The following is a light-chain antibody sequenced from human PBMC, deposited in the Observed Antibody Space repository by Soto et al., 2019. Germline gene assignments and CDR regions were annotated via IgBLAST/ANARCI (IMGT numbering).Light chain of an antibody. J-gene: IGKJ4*01. Sequence: DIQMTQSPSAMSASVGDRVTITCRASRSISNWLAWYQQRPGVAPKLLIFDASILQSGVPSRFSGSGSGKQSTLSITTLQNDPFANYYCQQYGRFSPITFGGGTKVDIK. V-gene: IGKV1-5*01. CDR2: DAS. CDR1: RSISNW. CDR3: QQYGRFSPIT.